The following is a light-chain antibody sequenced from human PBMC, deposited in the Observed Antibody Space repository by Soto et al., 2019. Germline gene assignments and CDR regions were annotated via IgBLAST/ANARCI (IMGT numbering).Light chain of an antibody. J-gene: IGLJ3*02. V-gene: IGLV2-8*01. Sequence: QSVLTQPPCASGSPGQSVTISCTGTSSDVGAYKYVSWYQQHPGKAPKLMIYEVSKRPSGVPDRFSGSKSGNTASLTVSGLQAEDEADYYCSSYAGSNNWVFGGGTKLTVL. CDR1: SSDVGAYKY. CDR3: SSYAGSNNWV. CDR2: EVS.